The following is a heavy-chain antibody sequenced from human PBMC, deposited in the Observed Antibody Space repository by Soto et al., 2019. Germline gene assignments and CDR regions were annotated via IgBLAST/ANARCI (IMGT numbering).Heavy chain of an antibody. Sequence: EVQLLESGGGLVQPGGSLRLSCEVSGFAFSDFGMSWVRQTPGKGLEWVSIISTSDVGTYYADSVEGRFTISRDNAKNTLYLQMSSLRVDDTAVYHCARGGGKSSTGWWWAPGQWGQGTLVTVSS. CDR1: GFAFSDFG. CDR3: ARGGGKSSTGWWWAPGQ. V-gene: IGHV3-23*01. D-gene: IGHD2-21*01. J-gene: IGHJ4*02. CDR2: ISTSDVGT.